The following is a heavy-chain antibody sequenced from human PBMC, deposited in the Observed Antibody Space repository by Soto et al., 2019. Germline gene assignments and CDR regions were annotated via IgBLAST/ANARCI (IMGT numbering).Heavy chain of an antibody. J-gene: IGHJ5*02. Sequence: QVQLVQSGAEVKKPGASVKVSCKASGYTFTSYGISWVRQAPGQGLEWMGWISAYNGNTNYAQKLQGRVTMTTDTSTSTAYMELRSPRSDDTAVYYCARDSGWSSWVEMARNDWFDPWGQGTLVTVSS. D-gene: IGHD1-26*01. CDR2: ISAYNGNT. CDR1: GYTFTSYG. CDR3: ARDSGWSSWVEMARNDWFDP. V-gene: IGHV1-18*04.